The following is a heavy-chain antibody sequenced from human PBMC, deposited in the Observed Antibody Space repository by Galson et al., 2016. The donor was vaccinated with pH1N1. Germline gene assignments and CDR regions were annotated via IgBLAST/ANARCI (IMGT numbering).Heavy chain of an antibody. D-gene: IGHD6-19*01. V-gene: IGHV3-7*01. CDR2: IKQVGSEK. CDR3: AKGGLAPGDY. CDR1: GFTFSTYW. J-gene: IGHJ4*02. Sequence: SLRLSCAASGFTFSTYWMHWVRQAPGKGLEWVANIKQVGSEKYYLDSVKGRFTISRDNAKESLFLQMNSLRAEDTAVYYCAKGGLAPGDYWGQGTLVTVSS.